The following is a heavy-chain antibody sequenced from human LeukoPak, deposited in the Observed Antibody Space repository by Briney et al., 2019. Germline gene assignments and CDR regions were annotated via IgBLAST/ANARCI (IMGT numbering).Heavy chain of an antibody. CDR2: IRYDGSNK. D-gene: IGHD3-22*01. CDR3: ASGYYDSSGQLGPFDY. V-gene: IGHV3-30*02. Sequence: QPGGSLRLSCAASGFTFSSYGMHWVRQAPGKGLEWVAFIRYDGSNKYYADSVKGRFTISRDNSKNTLYLQMNSLRAEDTAVYYCASGYYDSSGQLGPFDYWGQGTLVTVSS. J-gene: IGHJ4*02. CDR1: GFTFSSYG.